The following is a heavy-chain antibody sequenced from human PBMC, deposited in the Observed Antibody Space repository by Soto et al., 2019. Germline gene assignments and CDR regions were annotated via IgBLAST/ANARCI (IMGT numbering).Heavy chain of an antibody. Sequence: EVQLLESGGGLVQPGGSLRLSCAASGFTFNIYAMNWVRQAPGKGLDWVSAISGSGASTYYADSVKGRFTISRDNSKNTLYLQMNSLRAEDTAMYYCAKDWRATEVTRPTFDQWGQGTLVVVSS. CDR3: AKDWRATEVTRPTFDQ. D-gene: IGHD3-3*01. CDR2: ISGSGAST. CDR1: GFTFNIYA. J-gene: IGHJ4*02. V-gene: IGHV3-23*01.